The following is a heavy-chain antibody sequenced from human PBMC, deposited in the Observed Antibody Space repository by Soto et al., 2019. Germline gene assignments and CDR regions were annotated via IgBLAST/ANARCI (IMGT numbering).Heavy chain of an antibody. Sequence: GASVKVSCKASVGTFSSYAISWVRQAPGQGLEWMGGVIPIFGTANYAQKFQGRVTITADESTSTAYMELSSLRSEDTAVYYCARFGVDLVQYSSSSMGITPFDYWGQGTLVTVSS. CDR1: VGTFSSYA. V-gene: IGHV1-69*13. CDR3: ARFGVDLVQYSSSSMGITPFDY. D-gene: IGHD6-6*01. CDR2: VIPIFGTA. J-gene: IGHJ4*02.